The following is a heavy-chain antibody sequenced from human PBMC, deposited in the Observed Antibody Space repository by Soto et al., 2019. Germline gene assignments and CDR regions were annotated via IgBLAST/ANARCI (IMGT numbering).Heavy chain of an antibody. CDR3: GRGGLAVSGTYDY. V-gene: IGHV1-18*01. CDR2: ISGSNGET. D-gene: IGHD6-19*01. CDR1: GYTFSSYG. Sequence: QVRLVQSGAEVKEPGASVKVSCKASGYTFSSYGVAWVRRAPGQGLEWMGWISGSNGETKYAQNLQNRVSMTTETSTSTAYMELRSLRPDDTAIYFCGRGGLAVSGTYDYWGQGRLVTVSS. J-gene: IGHJ4*02.